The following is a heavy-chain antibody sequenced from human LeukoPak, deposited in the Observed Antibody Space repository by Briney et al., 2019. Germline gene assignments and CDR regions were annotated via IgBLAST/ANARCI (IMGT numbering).Heavy chain of an antibody. J-gene: IGHJ6*03. Sequence: PGGSLRLSCAASGFTFSTYPMTWVRQAPGQGLEWVSTISGSGATTSYADSVKGRFTISRDNAKNSLYLQMNSLRAEDTAVYYCARDDYGDYYYYYYMDVWGKGTTVTISS. CDR2: ISGSGATT. CDR3: ARDDYGDYYYYYYMDV. D-gene: IGHD4-17*01. CDR1: GFTFSTYP. V-gene: IGHV3-23*01.